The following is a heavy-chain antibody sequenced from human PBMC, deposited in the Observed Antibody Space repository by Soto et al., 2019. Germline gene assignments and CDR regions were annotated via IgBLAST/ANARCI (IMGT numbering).Heavy chain of an antibody. CDR1: GDIITNDA. Sequence: QVQLVQSGAEMKKPGASVILSCKASGDIITNDAIHWVLQAPGQGLEWMGWINGGTANTKYSERFQGRVTISRDTSATTVYMELSSLTAEDTAVYYCARGRIAITGIVFWFAPWGHGTLVTVSS. J-gene: IGHJ5*02. D-gene: IGHD1-20*01. V-gene: IGHV1-3*01. CDR3: ARGRIAITGIVFWFAP. CDR2: INGGTANT.